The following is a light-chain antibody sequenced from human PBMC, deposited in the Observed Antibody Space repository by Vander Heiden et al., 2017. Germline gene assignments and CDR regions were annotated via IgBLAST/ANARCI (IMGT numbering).Light chain of an antibody. Sequence: MVLMQSTGTLSLSPGERVTLSCRASQSVSSSYLAWYQQKPGQAPRLLIYGASSRATGIPDRFSGSGSGTDFTLTISRLEPEDFAVYYCQQYGSSPYTFGQGTKLEIK. CDR1: QSVSSSY. V-gene: IGKV3-20*01. J-gene: IGKJ2*01. CDR3: QQYGSSPYT. CDR2: GAS.